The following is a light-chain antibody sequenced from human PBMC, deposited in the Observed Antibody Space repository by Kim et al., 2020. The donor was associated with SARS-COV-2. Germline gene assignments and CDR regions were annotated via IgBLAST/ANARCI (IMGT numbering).Light chain of an antibody. J-gene: IGKJ5*01. V-gene: IGKV4-1*01. CDR3: QQYYRTPLT. CDR2: WTS. Sequence: DIVMTQSPDSLAVSLGERATINCKSSQAVLYSSNNKNCLAWYQQKPGQPPKLLIYWTSTRESGVPDRFSGGGSGTDFTLTISSLQAEDVAVYYCQQYYRTPLTFGQGTRLEI. CDR1: QAVLYSSNNKNC.